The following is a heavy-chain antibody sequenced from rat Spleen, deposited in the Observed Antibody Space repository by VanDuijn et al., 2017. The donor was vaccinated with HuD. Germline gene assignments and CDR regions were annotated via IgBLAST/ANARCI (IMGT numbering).Heavy chain of an antibody. CDR2: ISTGGGNT. J-gene: IGHJ2*01. D-gene: IGHD1-6*01. CDR1: GFTFNNYW. V-gene: IGHV5-25*01. CDR3: ARHSAYVYYGLSHYFDY. Sequence: EVQLMESGGGLVQPGRSLKLSCVASGFTFNNYWMTWIRQAPTKGLEWVASISTGGGNTYYRDSVKGRFTISRDNAKSTLYLQMDSLRSEDTATYYCARHSAYVYYGLSHYFDYWGQGVMVTVSS.